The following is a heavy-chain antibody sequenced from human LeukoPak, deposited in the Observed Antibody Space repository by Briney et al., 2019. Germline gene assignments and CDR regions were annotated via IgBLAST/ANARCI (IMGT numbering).Heavy chain of an antibody. J-gene: IGHJ4*02. Sequence: SQTLSLTCTVSADSLSSGGHYWAWIRQFPGKGLESIGFIHHSGRSRHNPSLKDRVAISVDTSRNQFALKLSSVIAADTAMYYCASGGNLFGGLYFDYWGQGHQVIVSS. CDR2: IHHSGRS. CDR3: ASGGNLFGGLYFDY. V-gene: IGHV4-31*03. D-gene: IGHD3-10*01. CDR1: ADSLSSGGHY.